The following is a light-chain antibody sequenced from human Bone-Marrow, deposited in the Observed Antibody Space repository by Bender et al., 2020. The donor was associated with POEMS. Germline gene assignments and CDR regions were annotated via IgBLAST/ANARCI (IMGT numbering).Light chain of an antibody. Sequence: SYEVTQPPSVSVSPGQTASITCSGDDLGDKYVAWYQQKPGQAPVLVIYQDTKRPSGIPERFSGSNSGNTATLTISGTQAVDEADYYCQAWDTYSLLFGGGSKLTVL. J-gene: IGLJ2*01. CDR1: DLGDKY. V-gene: IGLV3-1*01. CDR2: QDT. CDR3: QAWDTYSLL.